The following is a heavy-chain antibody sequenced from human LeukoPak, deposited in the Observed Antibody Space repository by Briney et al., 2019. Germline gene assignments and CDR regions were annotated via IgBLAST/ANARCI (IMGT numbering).Heavy chain of an antibody. D-gene: IGHD5-12*01. Sequence: GGSLRLSRAVSGFTFSHYAMSWVRQAPGTGLEWVGSLTDSGDATYYADSVKGRLTISRDNSNSTLYLHISGLRDEDTAVYYCARGYSHNSGGWLDPWGQGTLVTVSS. CDR2: LTDSGDAT. V-gene: IGHV3-23*01. CDR3: ARGYSHNSGGWLDP. CDR1: GFTFSHYA. J-gene: IGHJ5*02.